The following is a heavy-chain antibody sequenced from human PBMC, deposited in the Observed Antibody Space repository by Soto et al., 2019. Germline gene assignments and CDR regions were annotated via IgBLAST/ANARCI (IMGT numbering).Heavy chain of an antibody. J-gene: IGHJ5*02. V-gene: IGHV1-69*12. CDR2: IIPIFGTA. Sequence: QVQLVQSGAEVKKPGSSVKVSCKASGGTFSSYAISWVRQAPGQGLEWMGGIIPIFGTANYAQKFQGRVTITGDEPTGTAYLELSSLRSEDTAVYYCASSIVATIRGWFAPWGQGTLVTVSS. D-gene: IGHD5-12*01. CDR3: ASSIVATIRGWFAP. CDR1: GGTFSSYA.